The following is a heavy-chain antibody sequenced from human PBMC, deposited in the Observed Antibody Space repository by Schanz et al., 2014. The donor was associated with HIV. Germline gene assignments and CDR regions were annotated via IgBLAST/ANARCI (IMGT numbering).Heavy chain of an antibody. Sequence: EVQLLESGGGLAQPGGSLRLSCAASGFTFSSYAMIWVRQAPGKGLEWVSTISGSGGHTYYADSVKGRFTISRDNSKNTLYLQMNSLRAEDTAVYYCAKDTTAAGRGYFQHWGQGTLVTVSS. J-gene: IGHJ1*01. D-gene: IGHD6-13*01. V-gene: IGHV3-23*01. CDR2: ISGSGGHT. CDR1: GFTFSSYA. CDR3: AKDTTAAGRGYFQH.